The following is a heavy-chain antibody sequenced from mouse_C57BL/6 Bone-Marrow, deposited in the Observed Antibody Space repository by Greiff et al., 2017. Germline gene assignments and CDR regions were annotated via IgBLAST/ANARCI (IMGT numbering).Heavy chain of an antibody. D-gene: IGHD1-1*01. J-gene: IGHJ1*03. V-gene: IGHV1-64*01. CDR1: GYTFTSYW. CDR3: ARGSSYWYCDV. Sequence: VQLQQPGAELVKPGASVKLSCKASGYTFTSYWMHWVKQRPGHGLEWIGMIHPNSGSTNYNEKFKSKATLTVDKSSSTAYMQLSSLTSEDSAVYYCARGSSYWYCDVWGTGTTVTVSS. CDR2: IHPNSGST.